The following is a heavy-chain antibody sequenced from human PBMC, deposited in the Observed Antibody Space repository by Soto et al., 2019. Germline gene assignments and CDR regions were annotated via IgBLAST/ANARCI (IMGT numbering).Heavy chain of an antibody. V-gene: IGHV3-30-3*01. CDR1: GFTFSSYA. Sequence: QVQLVESGGGVVQPGRSLRLSCAASGFTFSSYAMHWVRQAPGKGLEWVAVISYDGSNKYYADSVKGRFTISRDNSKNTLYLQMNSLRAADTAVYYCARDSFPSLGDYYYGMDVWGHGTTVTVSS. CDR3: ARDSFPSLGDYYYGMDV. D-gene: IGHD2-2*01. J-gene: IGHJ6*02. CDR2: ISYDGSNK.